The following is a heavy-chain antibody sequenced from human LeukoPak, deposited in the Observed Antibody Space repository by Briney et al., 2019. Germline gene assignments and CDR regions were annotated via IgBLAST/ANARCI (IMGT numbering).Heavy chain of an antibody. J-gene: IGHJ5*02. CDR2: INHSGST. CDR3: ARGRFVLLWFREQNWFDP. V-gene: IGHV4-34*01. D-gene: IGHD3-10*01. Sequence: SETLSLTCAVYGGSFSGYYWSWIRQPPGKGLEWIGEINHSGSTNYNPSLKSRVTISVDTSKNQFSLKLSSVTAADTAVYYCARGRFVLLWFREQNWFDPWGQGTLVTVSS. CDR1: GGSFSGYY.